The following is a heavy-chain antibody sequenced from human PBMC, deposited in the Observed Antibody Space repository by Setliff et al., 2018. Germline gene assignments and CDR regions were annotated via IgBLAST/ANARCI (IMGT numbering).Heavy chain of an antibody. CDR3: ASRNSDGGPEYFQH. CDR2: VYSNVGT. D-gene: IGHD1-26*01. J-gene: IGHJ1*01. Sequence: PSETLSLTCIVSSGSISTSNYYWSWLRQPAGKGLEWIGRVYSNVGTNFNPSLKSRVTMSVDASKNQISLRLMSVTAADTAVYYCASRNSDGGPEYFQHWGQGVLVTVSS. V-gene: IGHV4-61*02. CDR1: SGSISTSNYY.